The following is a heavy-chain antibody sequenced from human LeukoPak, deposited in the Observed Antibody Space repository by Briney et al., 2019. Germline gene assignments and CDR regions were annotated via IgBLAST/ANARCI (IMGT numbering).Heavy chain of an antibody. D-gene: IGHD3-16*01. Sequence: SETLSLTCTVSGGSISTSNYYWGWIRQPPGKGLEWIGNIFYSGSTYYSPSLKRRVTISLATSRNQFSLKLNSLTAADTAVYYCAGGLRLTHRFDYWGQGTLVTVSS. CDR2: IFYSGST. CDR3: AGGLRLTHRFDY. V-gene: IGHV4-39*07. CDR1: GGSISTSNYY. J-gene: IGHJ4*02.